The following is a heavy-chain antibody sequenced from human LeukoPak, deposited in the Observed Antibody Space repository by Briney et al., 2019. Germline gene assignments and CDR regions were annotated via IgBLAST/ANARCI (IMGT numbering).Heavy chain of an antibody. J-gene: IGHJ4*02. CDR2: ISSRSGYI. V-gene: IGHV3-21*01. D-gene: IGHD6-19*01. Sequence: GSLRLSCAASGFSFSTYSMNWVRQAPGKGLEWVSSISSRSGYIYYADSVKGRFTISRDNAKNSPYLQMDSLGAEDTAVYYCASAAGPFDNWGQGTLVTVSS. CDR3: ASAAGPFDN. CDR1: GFSFSTYS.